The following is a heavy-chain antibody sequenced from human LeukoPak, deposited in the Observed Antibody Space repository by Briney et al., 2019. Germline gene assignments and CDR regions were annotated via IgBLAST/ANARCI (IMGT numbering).Heavy chain of an antibody. CDR3: AREGGDSSGYSTIAFDI. Sequence: SETLSLTCTVSGGSISSYYWGWIRQPPGKGLEWIGSIYHSGSTYYNPSLKSRVTISVDTSKNQFSLKLSSVTAADTAVYYCAREGGDSSGYSTIAFDIWGQGTMVTVSS. V-gene: IGHV4-38-2*02. J-gene: IGHJ3*02. D-gene: IGHD3-22*01. CDR1: GGSISSYY. CDR2: IYHSGST.